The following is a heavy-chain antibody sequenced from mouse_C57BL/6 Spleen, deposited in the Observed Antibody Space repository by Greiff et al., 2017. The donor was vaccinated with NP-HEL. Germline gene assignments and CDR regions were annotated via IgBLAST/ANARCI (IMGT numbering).Heavy chain of an antibody. V-gene: IGHV1-50*01. CDR1: GYTFTSYW. J-gene: IGHJ4*01. CDR2: IDPSDSYT. D-gene: IGHD1-1*01. Sequence: VQLQQPGAELVKPGASVKLSCKASGYTFTSYWMQWVKQRPGQGLEWIGEIDPSDSYTNYNQKFKGKATLTVDTSSSTAYMQLSSLTSEDSAVYYCARSLYYYGSSYPYYAMDYWGQGTSVTVSS. CDR3: ARSLYYYGSSYPYYAMDY.